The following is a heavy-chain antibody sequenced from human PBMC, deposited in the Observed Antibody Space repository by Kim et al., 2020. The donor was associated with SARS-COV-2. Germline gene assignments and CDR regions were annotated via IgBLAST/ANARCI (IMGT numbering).Heavy chain of an antibody. J-gene: IGHJ5*02. CDR3: ARGARITVYRWFDP. Sequence: SETLSLTCAVYGGSFSGYYWSWIRQPPGKGLEWIGEINHSGSTNYNPSLKSRVTISVDTSKNQFSLKLSSVTAADTAVYYCARGARITVYRWFDPWGQGT. CDR2: INHSGST. D-gene: IGHD3-10*01. V-gene: IGHV4-34*01. CDR1: GGSFSGYY.